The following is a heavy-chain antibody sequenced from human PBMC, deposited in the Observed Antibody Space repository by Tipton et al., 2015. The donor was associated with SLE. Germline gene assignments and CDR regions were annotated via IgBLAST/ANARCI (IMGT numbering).Heavy chain of an antibody. V-gene: IGHV4-39*07. CDR3: ARTPIRIIVAILGMDV. CDR1: GGSISSSSYY. CDR2: IYHSGST. D-gene: IGHD3-22*01. Sequence: LRLSCTVSGGSISSSSYYWGWIRQPPGKGLEWIGEIYHSGSTNYNPSLKSRVTISVDTSKNQFSLKLSSVTAADTAVYYCARTPIRIIVAILGMDVWGKGTTVTVSS. J-gene: IGHJ6*04.